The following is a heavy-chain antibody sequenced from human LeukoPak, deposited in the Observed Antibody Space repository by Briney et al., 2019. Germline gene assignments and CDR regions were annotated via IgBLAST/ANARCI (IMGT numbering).Heavy chain of an antibody. CDR2: ISAYNGNT. J-gene: IGHJ5*02. V-gene: IGHV1-18*01. CDR1: GYTFTSYG. D-gene: IGHD2-21*02. CDR3: AALDWVTYGFDP. Sequence: ASVKVSCKASGYTFTSYGISWVRQAPGQGLEWMGWISAYNGNTNYAQKFQERVTITRDMSTSTAYMELSSLRSEDTAVYYCAALDWVTYGFDPWGQGTLVTVSS.